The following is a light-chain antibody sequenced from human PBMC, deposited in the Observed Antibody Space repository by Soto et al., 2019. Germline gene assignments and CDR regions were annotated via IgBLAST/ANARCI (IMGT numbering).Light chain of an antibody. CDR1: QTASNY. J-gene: IGKJ1*01. CDR2: ATS. V-gene: IGKV1-39*01. Sequence: DTQMTQSPSYLSASVGDRISITCRASQTASNYVNWYQQKPGKAPTLLMSATSTLQSGVPSRFRGSGSGTDFTLTITSLQPEDFATYYCQQTYTTPRTFGQGTKVAIK. CDR3: QQTYTTPRT.